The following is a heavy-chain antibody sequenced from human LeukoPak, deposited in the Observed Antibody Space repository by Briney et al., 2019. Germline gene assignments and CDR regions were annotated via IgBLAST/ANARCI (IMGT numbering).Heavy chain of an antibody. D-gene: IGHD2-2*01. V-gene: IGHV1-2*02. J-gene: IGHJ3*02. Sequence: ASVKVSCKASGDTFTGYYMHWVRQAPGQGLEWMGWINPNSGGTNYAQKFQGRVTMTRDTSISTAYMELSRLSSHDTAVYYCARELGYCSSTSCYRGAYDIWAKGQWSPSLQ. CDR1: GDTFTGYY. CDR3: ARELGYCSSTSCYRGAYDI. CDR2: INPNSGGT.